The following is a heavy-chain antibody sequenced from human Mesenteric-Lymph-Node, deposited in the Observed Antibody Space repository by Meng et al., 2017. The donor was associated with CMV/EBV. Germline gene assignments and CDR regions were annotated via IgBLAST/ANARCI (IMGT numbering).Heavy chain of an antibody. Sequence: GESLKISCVASGFTFSSYSMSWVRQAPGKGLEWVANIKQDGSEKYYVDSVKGRFTISRDNAKNSLYLQMNSLRAEDTAVYYCARDSSWFDPWGQGTLVTVSS. CDR2: IKQDGSEK. CDR3: ARDSSWFDP. V-gene: IGHV3-7*01. J-gene: IGHJ5*02. D-gene: IGHD2-2*01. CDR1: GFTFSSYS.